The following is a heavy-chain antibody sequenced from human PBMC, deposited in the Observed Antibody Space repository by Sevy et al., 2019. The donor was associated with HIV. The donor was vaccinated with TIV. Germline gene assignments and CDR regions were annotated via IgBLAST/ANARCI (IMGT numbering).Heavy chain of an antibody. Sequence: ASVKVSCKASGYTFTGYYMHWVRQAPGQGLEWMGRINPNSGGTNYAQKFQGRVLRTRVTSISTAYMELSRLRSDDTAVYYCARGQVPAAQPPFDPWGQGTLVTVSS. CDR2: INPNSGGT. J-gene: IGHJ5*02. CDR1: GYTFTGYY. V-gene: IGHV1-2*06. CDR3: ARGQVPAAQPPFDP. D-gene: IGHD2-2*01.